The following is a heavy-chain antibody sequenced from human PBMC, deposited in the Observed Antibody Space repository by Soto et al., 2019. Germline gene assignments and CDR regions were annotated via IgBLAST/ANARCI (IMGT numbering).Heavy chain of an antibody. CDR1: GFTFSNYA. J-gene: IGHJ4*02. CDR2: ISGSGTKI. D-gene: IGHD3-3*01. Sequence: GGSLRLSCAASGFTFSNYAISWVRQAPGKGLEWVSIISGSGTKIYYADSVKGRFTITRDNAKNSLYLEMNSLRDEDTAVYYCASHYDMWSGYLSPVDYWGQGTLVTVSS. V-gene: IGHV3-11*01. CDR3: ASHYDMWSGYLSPVDY.